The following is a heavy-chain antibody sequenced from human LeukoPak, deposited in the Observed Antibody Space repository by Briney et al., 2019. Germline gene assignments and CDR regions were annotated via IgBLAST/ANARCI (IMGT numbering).Heavy chain of an antibody. Sequence: SETLSLTCAVYGGSFSGYYWSWIRQPPGKGLEWIGEINHSGSTNYNPSLKSRVTISVDTSKNQSSLKLSSVTAADTAVYYCARGGYSGYDYAFDYWGQGTLVTVSS. J-gene: IGHJ4*02. CDR1: GGSFSGYY. V-gene: IGHV4-34*01. CDR2: INHSGST. D-gene: IGHD5-12*01. CDR3: ARGGYSGYDYAFDY.